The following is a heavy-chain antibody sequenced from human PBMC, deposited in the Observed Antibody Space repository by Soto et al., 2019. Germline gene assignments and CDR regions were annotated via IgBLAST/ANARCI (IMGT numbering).Heavy chain of an antibody. Sequence: SVKVSCKASGGTFSSYAISWVRQAPGQGLEWMGGIIPIFGTANYAQKFQGRVTITADESTSTAYMELSSLRSEDTAVYYCARGSPPYCSSTSCYGSWFDPWGQGXLVTVSS. V-gene: IGHV1-69*13. J-gene: IGHJ5*02. CDR3: ARGSPPYCSSTSCYGSWFDP. CDR1: GGTFSSYA. CDR2: IIPIFGTA. D-gene: IGHD2-2*01.